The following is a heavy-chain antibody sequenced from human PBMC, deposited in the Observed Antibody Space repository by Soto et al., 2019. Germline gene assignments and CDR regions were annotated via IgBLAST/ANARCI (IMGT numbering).Heavy chain of an antibody. D-gene: IGHD1-1*01. CDR2: IYYSVST. CDR3: ARGWPRTTTWFDP. J-gene: IGHJ5*02. V-gene: IGHV4-30-4*01. Sequence: SETLSLTCTVSGGSISSGDYYWSWIRQPAGKGLEWIGSIYYSVSTYYNASLKSRVTISVDTSKNQFSLKLRSVTAADTAVYYCARGWPRTTTWFDPWGQGTLVTVSS. CDR1: GGSISSGDYY.